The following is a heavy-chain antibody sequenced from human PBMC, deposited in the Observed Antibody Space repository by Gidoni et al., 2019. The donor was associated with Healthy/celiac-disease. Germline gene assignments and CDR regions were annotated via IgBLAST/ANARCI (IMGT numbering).Heavy chain of an antibody. Sequence: EVQLLESGGGLVQPGGSLRLSCGASGFTLSSYAMSWVRQAPGKGLEWVSAISGSGGSTYYADSVKGRFTISRDNSKNTLYLQMNSLRAEDTAVYYCAKDLGSYYDSSGYYANDAFDIWGQGTMVTVSS. CDR3: AKDLGSYYDSSGYYANDAFDI. V-gene: IGHV3-23*01. J-gene: IGHJ3*02. D-gene: IGHD3-22*01. CDR2: ISGSGGST. CDR1: GFTLSSYA.